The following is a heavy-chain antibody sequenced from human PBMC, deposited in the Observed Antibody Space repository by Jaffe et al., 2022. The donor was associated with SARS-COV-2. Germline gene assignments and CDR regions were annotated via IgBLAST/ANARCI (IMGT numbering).Heavy chain of an antibody. J-gene: IGHJ3*02. CDR1: GGSISSGDYY. Sequence: QVQLQESGPGLVKPSQTLSLTCTVSGGSISSGDYYWSWIRQPPGKGLEWIGYIYYSGSTYYNPSLKSRVTISVDTSKNQFSLKLSSVTAADTAVYYCAREFRRGVVAATDAFDIWGQGTMVTVSS. D-gene: IGHD2-15*01. V-gene: IGHV4-30-4*01. CDR2: IYYSGST. CDR3: AREFRRGVVAATDAFDI.